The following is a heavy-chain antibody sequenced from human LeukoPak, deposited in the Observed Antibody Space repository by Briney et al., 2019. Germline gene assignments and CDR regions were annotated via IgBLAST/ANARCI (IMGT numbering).Heavy chain of an antibody. V-gene: IGHV4-59*01. CDR1: GGSPSSNY. CDR2: IYYSAST. J-gene: IGHJ4*02. Sequence: PSETLSLTCTVSGGSPSSNYWSWVRQPPGEGLEWIGYIYYSASTKYNPSLKSRVTISVDASKTQFSLKLNSVTAADTAVYYCARGSRELYYFDYWGQGTLVTVSS. D-gene: IGHD1-7*01. CDR3: ARGSRELYYFDY.